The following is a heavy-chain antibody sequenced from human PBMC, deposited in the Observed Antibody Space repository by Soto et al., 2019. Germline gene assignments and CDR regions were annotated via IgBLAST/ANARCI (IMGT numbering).Heavy chain of an antibody. D-gene: IGHD3-3*02. CDR1: GFTFSSYW. CDR3: ARDRAFFRAGPEWYFDL. J-gene: IGHJ2*01. V-gene: IGHV3-7*01. CDR2: RKQDGSEK. Sequence: EVQLVESGGGLVQPGGSLRLSCAASGFTFSSYWMSWVRQAPGKGLEWVANRKQDGSEKYYVDSVKGRFTISRDNAKNSRYLQMNSLRAEDTAVYYCARDRAFFRAGPEWYFDLWGRGTLVTVSS.